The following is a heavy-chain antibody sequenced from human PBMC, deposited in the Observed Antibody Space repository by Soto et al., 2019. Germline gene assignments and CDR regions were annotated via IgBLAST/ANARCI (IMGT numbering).Heavy chain of an antibody. CDR1: GFTFSSYA. D-gene: IGHD3-9*01. CDR2: ISYDGSNK. Sequence: QVQLVESGGGVVQPGRSLRLSCAASGFTFSSYAMHWVRQAPGKRLEWVAVISYDGSNKYYADSVKGRFTISRDNSKNTLYLQMNSLRAEDTAVYYCARDGFYYDILTGYFMDVWGQGTTVTVSS. CDR3: ARDGFYYDILTGYFMDV. J-gene: IGHJ6*02. V-gene: IGHV3-30-3*01.